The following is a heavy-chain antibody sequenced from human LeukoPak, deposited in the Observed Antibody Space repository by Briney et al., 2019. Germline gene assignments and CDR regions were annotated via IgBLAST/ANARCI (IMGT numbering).Heavy chain of an antibody. J-gene: IGHJ4*02. CDR2: ISGSGGRT. D-gene: IGHD6-19*01. V-gene: IGHV3-23*01. Sequence: GGSLRLSCAASGFTFISYAMSWVRQAPGKGLEWVSSISGSGGRTSYADSVQGRFTISRDNSKNTLYLGLNSLRAEDAAVYFCAMAVIGSGWTLDYWGQGTLVTVS. CDR3: AMAVIGSGWTLDY. CDR1: GFTFISYA.